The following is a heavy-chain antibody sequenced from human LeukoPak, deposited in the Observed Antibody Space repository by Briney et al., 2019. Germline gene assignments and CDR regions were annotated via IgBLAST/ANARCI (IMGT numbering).Heavy chain of an antibody. J-gene: IGHJ4*02. CDR3: AKDQVGVRGYFDY. CDR2: ISAGGGST. Sequence: GGSLRLSCVASRFTFSNYWMTWVRQAPGKGLEWVSAISAGGGSTYYAGSVKDRFTISRDIAKNTLYLQMDSLRAEDTAVYYCAKDQVGVRGYFDYWGQGTLVTVSS. V-gene: IGHV3-23*01. D-gene: IGHD3-10*01. CDR1: RFTFSNYW.